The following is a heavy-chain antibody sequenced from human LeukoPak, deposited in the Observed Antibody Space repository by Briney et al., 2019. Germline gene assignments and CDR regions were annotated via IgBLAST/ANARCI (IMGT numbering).Heavy chain of an antibody. J-gene: IGHJ4*02. CDR2: INPDGTVT. D-gene: IGHD6-13*01. V-gene: IGHV3-74*01. CDR1: GFTFRNYG. Sequence: GGSLRLSCAVSGFTFRNYGMKWVRQAPGKGLVWVSPINPDGTVTTYADSVKGRFTISRDDAKNTLYLQMNSLRAEDTAVYYCAKGPCIAAAGCYFDYWGQGTLVTVSS. CDR3: AKGPCIAAAGCYFDY.